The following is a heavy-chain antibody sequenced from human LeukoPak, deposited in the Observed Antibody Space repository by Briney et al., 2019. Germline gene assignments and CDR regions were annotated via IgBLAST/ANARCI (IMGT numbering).Heavy chain of an antibody. J-gene: IGHJ5*02. V-gene: IGHV3-73*01. D-gene: IGHD6-13*01. Sequence: GGSLRLSCAASGFTFSGSAMHWVRQASGKGLEWVGRIRSKANSYATAYAASVKGRFTISRDDSKNTAYLQMNSLKTEDTAVYYCTRAQVAAAGSNWFDPWGQGTLVTVS. CDR3: TRAQVAAAGSNWFDP. CDR2: IRSKANSYAT. CDR1: GFTFSGSA.